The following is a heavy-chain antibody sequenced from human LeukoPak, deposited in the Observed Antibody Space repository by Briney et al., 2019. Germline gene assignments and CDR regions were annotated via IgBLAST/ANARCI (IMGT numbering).Heavy chain of an antibody. V-gene: IGHV3-11*06. CDR3: ARSMATGSSWYVAWFDP. CDR1: GFTFSDYY. J-gene: IGHJ5*02. CDR2: ISSSSYT. Sequence: PGGSLRLSCAASGFTFSDYYMSWIRRAPGKGLEWVSYISSSSYTNYADSVKGRFTISRDNAKNSLYLQMNSLRAEDTAVYYCARSMATGSSWYVAWFDPWGQGTLVTVSS. D-gene: IGHD6-13*01.